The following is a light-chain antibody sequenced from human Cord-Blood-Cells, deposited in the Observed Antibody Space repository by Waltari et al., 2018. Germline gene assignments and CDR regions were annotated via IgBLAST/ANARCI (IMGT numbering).Light chain of an antibody. CDR1: SSDVGGYNY. Sequence: QSALTQPASVSGSPGQSNPISRTRTSSDVGGYNYVSWYQQHPGKAPTLMVYDVSNRPSGVSNRFSGSKSGNPASLTISGLQAEDEAYYYCSSYTSSSTYVFGTGTKVTVL. V-gene: IGLV2-14*03. J-gene: IGLJ1*01. CDR2: DVS. CDR3: SSYTSSSTYV.